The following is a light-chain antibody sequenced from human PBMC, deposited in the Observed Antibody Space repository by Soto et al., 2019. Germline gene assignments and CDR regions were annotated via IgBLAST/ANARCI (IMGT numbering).Light chain of an antibody. CDR1: QTVSTSY. Sequence: EIVMSHSPAPLSLSPGERATLSCRASQTVSTSYLSWDQRRPGEAPRLLIYGASTRATGIPSRFSGSGSGTDYNLTISSMQAENFVVVCLQQDYSLPWTVREGTDVEIQ. CDR2: GAS. CDR3: QQDYSLPWT. J-gene: IGKJ1*01. V-gene: IGKV3D-7*01.